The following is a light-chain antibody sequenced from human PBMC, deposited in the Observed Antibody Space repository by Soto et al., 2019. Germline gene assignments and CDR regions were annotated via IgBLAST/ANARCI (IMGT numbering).Light chain of an antibody. J-gene: IGLJ2*01. Sequence: QTVVTQPPSVSGAPGQRVTISCTGSRSNIGADYVVHWYQQLPGTAPKLLIYGNNNRPSGVSDRFSASKSGTSASLAITGLQAEDEADYYCQSYDSSLTGYVAFGGGTKLTVL. V-gene: IGLV1-40*01. CDR1: RSNIGADYV. CDR3: QSYDSSLTGYVA. CDR2: GNN.